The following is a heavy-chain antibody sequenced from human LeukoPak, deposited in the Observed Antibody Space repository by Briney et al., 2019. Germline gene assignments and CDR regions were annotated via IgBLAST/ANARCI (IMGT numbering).Heavy chain of an antibody. CDR1: GFTFSGSG. V-gene: IGHV3-30*03. CDR3: ARGGLEPVDN. CDR2: ISDHGRIQ. D-gene: IGHD1-1*01. J-gene: IGHJ4*02. Sequence: GGSLRLSCVASGFTFSGSGMHWVRQAPGKGLEWVAVISDHGRIQYYAGSVKGRVTISRDNSKNTLFLQIYSLRADDTAVYYCARGGLEPVDNWGQGTLVTVSS.